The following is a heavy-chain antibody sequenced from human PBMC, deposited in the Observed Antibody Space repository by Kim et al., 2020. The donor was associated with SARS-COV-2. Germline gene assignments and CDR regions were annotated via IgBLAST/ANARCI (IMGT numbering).Heavy chain of an antibody. CDR1: GGTFSSYA. CDR2: IIPIFGTA. V-gene: IGHV1-69*13. CDR3: ARARSSYHHYNNPYYYYGMDV. J-gene: IGHJ6*02. D-gene: IGHD2-15*01. Sequence: SVKVSCKASGGTFSSYAISWVRQAPGQGLEWMGGIIPIFGTANYAQKFQGRVTITADESTSTAYMELSSLRSEDTAVYYCARARSSYHHYNNPYYYYGMDVWGQGTTVTVSS.